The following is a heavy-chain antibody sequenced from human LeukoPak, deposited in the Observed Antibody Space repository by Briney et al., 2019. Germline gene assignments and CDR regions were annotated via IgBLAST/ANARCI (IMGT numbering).Heavy chain of an antibody. CDR3: AKDIPQWPQGGFDY. J-gene: IGHJ4*02. CDR2: IRGIVGST. CDR1: GFSFSSYA. Sequence: GGSLTLSRALSGFSFSSYAVSWVRHPPGEGLEWGAAIRGIVGSTDYQDSVKGPFTISRDNCKNTLYLQINSLRAEDTAVYYGAKDIPQWPQGGFDYWGQGTLVTVS. V-gene: IGHV3-23*01. D-gene: IGHD2-2*02.